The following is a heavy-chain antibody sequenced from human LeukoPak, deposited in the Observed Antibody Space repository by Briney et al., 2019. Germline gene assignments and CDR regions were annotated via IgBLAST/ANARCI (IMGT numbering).Heavy chain of an antibody. CDR2: INPTGVRI. CDR3: ARDQPHAASWCDP. J-gene: IGHJ5*02. CDR1: TINFSDYG. V-gene: IGHV3-23*01. D-gene: IGHD2-2*01. Sequence: GGSLRLSCAASTINFSDYGMDWVRQAPGRGLEWVSTINPTGVRIYYADSVRGRFTISRDNSKKTVFLQINSLRVEDTAIYYCARDQPHAASWCDPWGQGTLVTVSS.